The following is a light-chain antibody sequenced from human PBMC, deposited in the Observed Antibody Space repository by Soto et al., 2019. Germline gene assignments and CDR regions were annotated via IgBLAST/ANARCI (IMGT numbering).Light chain of an antibody. CDR2: GAS. J-gene: IGKJ2*01. CDR3: QQYASSPFT. CDR1: RSVTSNY. V-gene: IGKV3-20*01. Sequence: EIVLTQSPATLSLSPGERATLSCRASRSVTSNYLAWYQQKPGQAPRLLIYGASSRATGIPDRFSGSGSGTDFTLTVSRLEPEDFALYSFQQYASSPFTFGQGTKLEI.